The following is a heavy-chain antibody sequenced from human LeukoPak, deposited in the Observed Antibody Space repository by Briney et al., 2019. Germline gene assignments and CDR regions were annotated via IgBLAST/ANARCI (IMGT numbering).Heavy chain of an antibody. J-gene: IGHJ4*02. CDR1: GGSISSYY. V-gene: IGHV4-59*12. CDR3: ARDQGDYYDSSGYEGVSGFDY. D-gene: IGHD3-22*01. Sequence: PSETLSLTCTVSGGSISSYYWSWIRQPPGKGLEWIGSIYYSGSTYYNPSLKSRVTISVDTSKNQFSLKLSSVTAADTAVYYCARDQGDYYDSSGYEGVSGFDYWGQGTLVTVSS. CDR2: IYYSGST.